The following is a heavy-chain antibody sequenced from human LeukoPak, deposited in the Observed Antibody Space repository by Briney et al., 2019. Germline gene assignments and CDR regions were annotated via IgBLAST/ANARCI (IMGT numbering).Heavy chain of an antibody. V-gene: IGHV3-30*18. CDR2: ISYDGSNK. CDR1: GFTFSSYG. J-gene: IGHJ3*02. Sequence: GRSLRLSCAASGFTFSSYGMHWDRQAPGKGLEWVAVISYDGSNKYYADSVKGRFTISRDNSKNTLYLQMNSLRAEDTAVYYCAKDWPRHDAFDIWGQGTMVIVSS. CDR3: AKDWPRHDAFDI.